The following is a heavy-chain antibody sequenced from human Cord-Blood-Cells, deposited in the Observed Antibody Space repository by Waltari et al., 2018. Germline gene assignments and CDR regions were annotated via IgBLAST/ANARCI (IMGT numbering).Heavy chain of an antibody. CDR3: ARASVGDFWSGYSEYFQH. CDR2: INPNSGGT. Sequence: QVQLVQSGAEVKKPGASVKVSCKASGYPFTGYYMHWVRQAPGKGLEWMGWINPNSGGTNYAQKFQGRVTMTRDTSISTAYMELSRLRSDDTAVYYCARASVGDFWSGYSEYFQHWGQGTLVTVSS. D-gene: IGHD3-3*01. J-gene: IGHJ1*01. CDR1: GYPFTGYY. V-gene: IGHV1-2*02.